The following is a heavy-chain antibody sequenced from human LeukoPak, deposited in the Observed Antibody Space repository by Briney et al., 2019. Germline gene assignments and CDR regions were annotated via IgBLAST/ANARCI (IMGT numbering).Heavy chain of an antibody. D-gene: IGHD6-13*01. CDR3: ARVGTGQQLDKFYYYAMDV. CDR2: INPSGGST. J-gene: IGHJ6*02. V-gene: IGHV1-46*01. Sequence: GASVKVSCKASGYTFTSSYMHCVRQGPGQGLEWMGIINPSGGSTSYAQKFQGRVTMTTDTSISTAYMEVSRLRSDDTAVYYCARVGTGQQLDKFYYYAMDVWGQGTTVTVSS. CDR1: GYTFTSSY.